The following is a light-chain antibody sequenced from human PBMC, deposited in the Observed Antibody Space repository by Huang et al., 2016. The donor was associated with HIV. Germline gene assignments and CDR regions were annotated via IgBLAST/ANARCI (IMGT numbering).Light chain of an antibody. CDR1: HSVDSA. Sequence: DIEMTQSPATLSVSPGERATLSCRASHSVDSALAWYQQQPGQAPRLLIYDASTRATGISAKFNGTGSGTEFSLSITNLQSEDFAVYYCQQYNDWPPLTFGGGTKVEI. V-gene: IGKV3-15*01. CDR3: QQYNDWPPLT. CDR2: DAS. J-gene: IGKJ4*01.